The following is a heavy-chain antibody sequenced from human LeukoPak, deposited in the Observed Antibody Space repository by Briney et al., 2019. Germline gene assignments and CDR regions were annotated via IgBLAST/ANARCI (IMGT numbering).Heavy chain of an antibody. V-gene: IGHV3-33*01. J-gene: IGHJ4*02. CDR3: ARDGSFDWSDY. Sequence: GGSLRLSCAASGFTFSVYGMHWVRQAPGKGLEWVAVIWYDGSNKYYADSVKGRFTISRDNSKNTLYLQMNSLRAEDTAVYYCARDGSFDWSDYWGQGTLVTVSS. CDR1: GFTFSVYG. D-gene: IGHD3-9*01. CDR2: IWYDGSNK.